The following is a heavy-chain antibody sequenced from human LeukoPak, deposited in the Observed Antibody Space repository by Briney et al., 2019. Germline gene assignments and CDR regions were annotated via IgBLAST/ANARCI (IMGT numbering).Heavy chain of an antibody. CDR3: ARHGYCSGGICHLATFDY. V-gene: IGHV5-10-1*01. CDR1: GYIFTSYW. Sequence: GESLRISCKCSGYIFTSYWITWVRQMPGKGLEWMGTIDPSDSYTNYSPSFQGHVTISADKSISTAYLQWSSLKASDTAMYFCARHGYCSGGICHLATFDYWGQGALVTVSS. J-gene: IGHJ4*02. D-gene: IGHD2-15*01. CDR2: IDPSDSYT.